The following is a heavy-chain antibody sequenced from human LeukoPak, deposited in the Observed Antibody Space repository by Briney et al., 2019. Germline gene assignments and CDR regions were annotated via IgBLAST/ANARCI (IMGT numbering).Heavy chain of an antibody. CDR3: ARGLWFGESGLDY. J-gene: IGHJ4*02. CDR2: IYYSGST. Sequence: WVRQAPGKGLEWIGSIYYSGSTYCNPSLKSRVTISVDTSKNQFSLKLSSVTAADTAVYYCARGLWFGESGLDYWGQGTLVTVSS. V-gene: IGHV4-39*07. D-gene: IGHD3-10*01.